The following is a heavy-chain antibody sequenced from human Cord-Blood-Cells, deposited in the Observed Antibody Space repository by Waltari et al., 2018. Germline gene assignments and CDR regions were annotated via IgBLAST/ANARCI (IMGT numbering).Heavy chain of an antibody. D-gene: IGHD2-15*01. J-gene: IGHJ4*02. CDR1: GGAFSSYA. V-gene: IGHV1-69*04. Sequence: QAQLVQSGAEVKKPGSWVKVSCKASGGAFSSYASSWVRQASGQGLEWMGGIIPILGIANYAQKFQGRVTITADESTSTAYMELSSLRSEDTAVYYCAREDCSGGSCYYFDYWGQGTLVTVSS. CDR3: AREDCSGGSCYYFDY. CDR2: IIPILGIA.